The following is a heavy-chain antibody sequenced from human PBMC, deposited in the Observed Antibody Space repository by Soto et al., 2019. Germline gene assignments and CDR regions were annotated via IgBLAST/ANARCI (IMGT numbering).Heavy chain of an antibody. J-gene: IGHJ4*02. Sequence: QVQLVESGGGLVKPGGSLRLSCAASGFTFSDYYMSWIRQAPGKGLEWVSYISSSGSTIYYADSVKGRFTISRDNAKNALYLQTNSRRAEDAAVYYCASAPDGEAAAGDDSWGQGTLVTVSS. CDR1: GFTFSDYY. V-gene: IGHV3-11*01. CDR3: ASAPDGEAAAGDDS. D-gene: IGHD6-13*01. CDR2: ISSSGSTI.